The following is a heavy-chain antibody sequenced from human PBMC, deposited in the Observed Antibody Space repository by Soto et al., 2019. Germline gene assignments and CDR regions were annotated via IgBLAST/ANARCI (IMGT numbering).Heavy chain of an antibody. CDR1: GGSISSYY. J-gene: IGHJ6*03. V-gene: IGHV4-59*08. Sequence: PSETLSLTCTVSGGSISSYYWSWIRQPPGKGLEWIGYIYYSGSTNYNPSLKSRVTISVDTSKNQFSLKLSSVTAADTAVYYCARRYDFWSGYLYYYYVDVWGKGTTFTVPS. D-gene: IGHD3-3*01. CDR3: ARRYDFWSGYLYYYYVDV. CDR2: IYYSGST.